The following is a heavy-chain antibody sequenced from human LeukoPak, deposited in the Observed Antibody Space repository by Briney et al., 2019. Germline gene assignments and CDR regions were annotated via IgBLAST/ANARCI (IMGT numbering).Heavy chain of an antibody. D-gene: IGHD6-13*01. CDR1: GFTFSGYW. CDR3: AREGYSSTWRTDY. CDR2: IKQDGSEK. V-gene: IGHV3-7*01. Sequence: GGSLRLSCAASGFTFSGYWMSWVRQAPGKGLEWVANIKQDGSEKYYVDSVKDRFTISRDNAKNSLYLQMNSLRAEDTAVYYCAREGYSSTWRTDYWGQGTLVTVSS. J-gene: IGHJ4*02.